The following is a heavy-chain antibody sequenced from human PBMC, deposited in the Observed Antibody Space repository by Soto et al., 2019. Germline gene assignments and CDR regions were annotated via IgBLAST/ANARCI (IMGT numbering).Heavy chain of an antibody. CDR2: IYHSGST. CDR1: GGSISSSNW. D-gene: IGHD6-13*01. J-gene: IGHJ4*02. CDR3: ASAAMGGSSWTFDY. V-gene: IGHV4-4*02. Sequence: QVQLQESGPGLVKPSGTLSLTCAVSGGSISSSNWWSWVRQPPGKGLEWIGAIYHSGSTNYNPSLNSRVTISVDKSKNQFSLKLSSVTAADTAVYYCASAAMGGSSWTFDYWGQGTLVTFSS.